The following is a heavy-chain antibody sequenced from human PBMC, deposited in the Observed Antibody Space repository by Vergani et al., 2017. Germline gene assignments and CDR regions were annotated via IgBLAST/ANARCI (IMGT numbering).Heavy chain of an antibody. J-gene: IGHJ4*02. CDR1: GFTFSSYG. CDR3: AKRGLFGGLSPQIDY. Sequence: QVQLVESGGGVVQPGRSLRLSCAASGFTFSSYGMHWVRQAPGKGLEWVAVIWYDGSNKYYADSVKGRFTISRDNSKNTLYLQMNSLRAEDTAVYYCAKRGLFGGLSPQIDYWGQGTLVTVSS. CDR2: IWYDGSNK. D-gene: IGHD3-10*01. V-gene: IGHV3-33*06.